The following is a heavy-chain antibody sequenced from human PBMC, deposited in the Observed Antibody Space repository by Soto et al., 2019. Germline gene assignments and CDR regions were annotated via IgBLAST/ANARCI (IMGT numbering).Heavy chain of an antibody. J-gene: IGHJ5*02. CDR3: ARLDSSGYYDWFDP. CDR1: GFTVSSNY. D-gene: IGHD3-22*01. V-gene: IGHV3-53*01. Sequence: GGSLRLSCAASGFTVSSNYMSWVRQAPGKGLEWVSVIYSGGSTYYADSVKGRFTISRDNSKNTLYLQMNSLRAEDTAVYYCARLDSSGYYDWFDPWGQGTLVTVSS. CDR2: IYSGGST.